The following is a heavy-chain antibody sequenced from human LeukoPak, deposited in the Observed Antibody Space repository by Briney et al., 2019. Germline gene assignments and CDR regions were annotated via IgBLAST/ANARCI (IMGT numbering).Heavy chain of an antibody. D-gene: IGHD3-10*01. CDR3: ARSVRGAMSGYYYYMDV. CDR2: IYTSGST. CDR1: GGSISSGSYY. J-gene: IGHJ6*03. V-gene: IGHV4-61*02. Sequence: SETPSLTCTVSGGSISSGSYYWSWIRQPAGKGLEWIGRIYTSGSTNYNPSLKSRVTISVDTSKNQFSLKLSSVTAADTAVYYCARSVRGAMSGYYYYMDVWGKGTTVTISS.